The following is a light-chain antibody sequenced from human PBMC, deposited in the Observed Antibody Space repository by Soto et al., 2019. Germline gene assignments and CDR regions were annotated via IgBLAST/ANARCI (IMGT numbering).Light chain of an antibody. CDR1: SSNIGAGYD. Sequence: QSVLTQPPSVSEAPGQRVTISCTGSSSNIGAGYDVHWYQQLPGTAPKLLIYGNSIRPSGVPDRFSGSKSGTSASLAITGLQAEDEADYYCQSYDTSLSAVVFGGGTKLTVL. V-gene: IGLV1-40*01. CDR2: GNS. CDR3: QSYDTSLSAVV. J-gene: IGLJ2*01.